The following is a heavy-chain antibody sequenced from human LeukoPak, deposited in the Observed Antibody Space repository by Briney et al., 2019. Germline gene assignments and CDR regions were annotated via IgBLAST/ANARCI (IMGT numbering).Heavy chain of an antibody. CDR3: ARSSSWEGFDF. V-gene: IGHV5-51*01. J-gene: IGHJ1*01. CDR1: GYSFTDYW. Sequence: GESLTISCQGSGYSFTDYWIGWERQMPGKGLEWMGNIYPRDSDTRYSPSFQGQVTISADKSISTAYLQWSSLKASDTAIFYCARSSSWEGFDFWGQGTLVAVSS. CDR2: IYPRDSDT. D-gene: IGHD6-13*01.